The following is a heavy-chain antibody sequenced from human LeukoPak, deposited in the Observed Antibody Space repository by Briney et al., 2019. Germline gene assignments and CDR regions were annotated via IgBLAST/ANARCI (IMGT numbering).Heavy chain of an antibody. Sequence: SQTLSLTCTVSGGSISSGGYYWSWIRQPPGKGLEWIGYIYHSGSTYYNPSLKSRVTISVDRSKNQFSLKLSSVTAADTAVYYCARGSGSYPEFDYWGQGTLVTVSS. CDR2: IYHSGST. V-gene: IGHV4-30-2*01. CDR1: GGSISSGGYY. J-gene: IGHJ4*02. D-gene: IGHD3-10*01. CDR3: ARGSGSYPEFDY.